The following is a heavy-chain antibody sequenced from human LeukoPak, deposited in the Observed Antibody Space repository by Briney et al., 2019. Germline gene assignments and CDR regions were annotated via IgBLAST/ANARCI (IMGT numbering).Heavy chain of an antibody. J-gene: IGHJ6*02. CDR1: GFTFSSYA. V-gene: IGHV3-30-3*01. Sequence: GRSLRLSCAASGFTFSSYAMHWVRQAPGKGLEWVAVISYDGSNKYYGDSVKGRFTISRDNSKNTLYLQMNNLRAEDTAVYYCAKDRDIILTGHGMDVWGQGTTVTVSS. CDR2: ISYDGSNK. CDR3: AKDRDIILTGHGMDV. D-gene: IGHD3-9*01.